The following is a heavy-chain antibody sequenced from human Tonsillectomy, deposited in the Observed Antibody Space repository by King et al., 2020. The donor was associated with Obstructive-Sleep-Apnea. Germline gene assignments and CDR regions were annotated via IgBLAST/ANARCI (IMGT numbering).Heavy chain of an antibody. D-gene: IGHD2-2*01. CDR3: ARGGAGSSTRGYYYGMDV. CDR1: GYTFTSYD. CDR2: MKPNSGNT. V-gene: IGHV1-8*01. J-gene: IGHJ6*02. Sequence: QLVQSGAEVKKPGASVKVSCKASGYTFTSYDINWVRQATGQGLGWMGWMKPNSGNTGYAQKFQGGVTMTRNTSISTTYIGLSSRRSEDTAVYYCARGGAGSSTRGYYYGMDVWGQGTTVTVSS.